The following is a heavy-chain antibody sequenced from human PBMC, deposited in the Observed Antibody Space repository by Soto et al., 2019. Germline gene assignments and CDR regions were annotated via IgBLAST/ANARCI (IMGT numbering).Heavy chain of an antibody. V-gene: IGHV4-30-4*01. CDR3: ARGVRGAARTRGEDY. J-gene: IGHJ4*02. CDR2: IYYSGST. Sequence: QVQLQESGPGLVKPSQTLSLTCTVSGGSISSGDYYWSWIRQPPGKGLEWIGYIYYSGSTYYNPSLRSRVTISVDTSKNQFSLKLSSVTAADTAVYYCARGVRGAARTRGEDYWGQGTLVTVSS. D-gene: IGHD6-6*01. CDR1: GGSISSGDYY.